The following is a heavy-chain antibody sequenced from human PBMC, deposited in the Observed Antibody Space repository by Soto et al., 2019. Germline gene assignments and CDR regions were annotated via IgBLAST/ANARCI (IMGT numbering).Heavy chain of an antibody. CDR2: ISAGGGTT. J-gene: IGHJ4*02. D-gene: IGHD2-2*01. Sequence: PGGXLRLSCAASGFTFSSYALTWVRQAPGEGLEWVSAISAGGGTTYYPDSAKGRFTISRDNSKNTLYLQMNSLRAEDTAVYYCARDPTYVPVAPDDYWGQGTLVTVS. CDR1: GFTFSSYA. V-gene: IGHV3-23*01. CDR3: ARDPTYVPVAPDDY.